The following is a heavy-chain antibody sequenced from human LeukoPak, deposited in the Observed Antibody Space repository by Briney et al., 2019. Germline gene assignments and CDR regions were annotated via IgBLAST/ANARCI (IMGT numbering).Heavy chain of an antibody. J-gene: IGHJ6*02. Sequence: PGGSLRLSCAASGFTFSSYAMHWVRQAPGKGLEWVAVISYDGSNKYYADSVKGRFTISRDNSKNTLYLQMNSLRAEDTAVYYCARDQWGGDYEEYYYYGVDVWGQGTTVTVSS. CDR1: GFTFSSYA. CDR2: ISYDGSNK. D-gene: IGHD4-17*01. CDR3: ARDQWGGDYEEYYYYGVDV. V-gene: IGHV3-30-3*01.